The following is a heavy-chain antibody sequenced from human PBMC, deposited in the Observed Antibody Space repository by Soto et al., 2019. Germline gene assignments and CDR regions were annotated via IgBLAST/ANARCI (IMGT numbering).Heavy chain of an antibody. Sequence: EVPLVESGGGLVQPGGSLRLSCVASGFTFSDYWMNWVRQGPGKGLEWVANIEQDGSAVNYVDSVKGRFTISRDNAKNSLHLEMNSLRAEDTAMYYCVRSSGWTGDYWGQGILVTVSS. D-gene: IGHD3-10*01. V-gene: IGHV3-7*04. CDR2: IEQDGSAV. CDR3: VRSSGWTGDY. CDR1: GFTFSDYW. J-gene: IGHJ4*02.